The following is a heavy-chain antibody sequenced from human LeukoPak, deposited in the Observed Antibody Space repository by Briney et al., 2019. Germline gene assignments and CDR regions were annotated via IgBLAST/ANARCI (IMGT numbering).Heavy chain of an antibody. V-gene: IGHV4-39*01. CDR3: ARNRYYYGSGNYGVPNWFDP. Sequence: SETLSLTCTVSGGSISSNSYYWGWIRQPPGKGLKWIGSIYYSGSTYYNPSLKSRVTISVDTSKNQFSLKLNSVTAADTAVYYCARNRYYYGSGNYGVPNWFDPWGQGTLVTVSS. D-gene: IGHD3-10*01. CDR2: IYYSGST. CDR1: GGSISSNSYY. J-gene: IGHJ5*02.